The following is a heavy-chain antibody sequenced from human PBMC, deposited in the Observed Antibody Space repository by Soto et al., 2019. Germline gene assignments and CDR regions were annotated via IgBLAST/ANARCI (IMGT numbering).Heavy chain of an antibody. J-gene: IGHJ4*02. CDR1: GGSISTYY. CDR2: IFYNGST. V-gene: IGHV4-59*01. D-gene: IGHD3-10*01. CDR3: ARVDYFGSGNYYTYYLDY. Sequence: SETLSLTCTVSGGSISTYYWSWIRQPPGKGLERIGYIFYNGSTNYNPSLESRVTISVDTSKNQFSLKLSSVTAADTAVYFCARVDYFGSGNYYTYYLDYWGQGTLVPVSS.